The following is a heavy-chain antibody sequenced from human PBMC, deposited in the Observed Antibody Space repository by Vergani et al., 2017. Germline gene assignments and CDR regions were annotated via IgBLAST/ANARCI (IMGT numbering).Heavy chain of an antibody. J-gene: IGHJ4*02. Sequence: QVQLQESGPGLVKPSETLSLTCTVSGGSISSYYWSWIRQPPGKGLEWIGYIYYSGSTNYHPSLKSRVTISVDTSKNQFSLKLSSVTAADTAVYYCARHGVHGGFDYWGQGTLVTVSS. CDR3: ARHGVHGGFDY. CDR2: IYYSGST. V-gene: IGHV4-59*08. D-gene: IGHD4-23*01. CDR1: GGSISSYY.